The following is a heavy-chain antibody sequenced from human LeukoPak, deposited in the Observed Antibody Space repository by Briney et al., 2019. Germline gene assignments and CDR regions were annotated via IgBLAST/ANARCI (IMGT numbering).Heavy chain of an antibody. Sequence: GGSLRLSCGASSFTFSSYVMSWVRQAPGKGLEWVSTVSTTGGSTYYADSVKGRFTISRDNSKDTLYLQMNSLRAEDTAVYYCARVNKGGATHFDYWGQGTLVTVSS. CDR3: ARVNKGGATHFDY. V-gene: IGHV3-23*01. D-gene: IGHD1-26*01. J-gene: IGHJ4*02. CDR1: SFTFSSYV. CDR2: VSTTGGST.